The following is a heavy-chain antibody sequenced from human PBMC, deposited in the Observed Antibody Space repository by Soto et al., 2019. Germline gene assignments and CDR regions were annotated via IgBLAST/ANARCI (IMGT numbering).Heavy chain of an antibody. CDR2: IIPIFGTA. CDR1: GGTFSSYA. V-gene: IGHV1-69*01. J-gene: IGHJ6*02. Sequence: QVQLVQSGAEVKKPGSSVKVSCKASGGTFSSYAISWVRQAPGQGLEWMGGIIPIFGTANYAQKFQGRVTITADESTSTAYMELNSPRCEDTDVYYCARDRSPSMDIVVVPAAMAYYYYGTDFWGQGTTVTVSS. D-gene: IGHD2-2*03. CDR3: ARDRSPSMDIVVVPAAMAYYYYGTDF.